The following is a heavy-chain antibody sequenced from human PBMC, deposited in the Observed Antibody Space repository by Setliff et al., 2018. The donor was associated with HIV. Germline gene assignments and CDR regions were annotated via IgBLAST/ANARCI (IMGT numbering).Heavy chain of an antibody. CDR2: IWYDASKK. CDR3: VKDVLKFWSGSGALDF. D-gene: IGHD3-3*01. CDR1: GFTFNSYG. V-gene: IGHV3-33*06. Sequence: GGSLSLSCAASGFTFNSYGIHWVRQAPGKGLEWVALIWYDASKKEYSDSVKGRFNILRDDSKKTAYPQMNSLRDEDTAVYYCVKDVLKFWSGSGALDFWGPGTLVTVSS. J-gene: IGHJ4*02.